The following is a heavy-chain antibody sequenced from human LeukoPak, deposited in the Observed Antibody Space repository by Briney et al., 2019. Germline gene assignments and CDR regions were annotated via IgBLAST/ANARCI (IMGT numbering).Heavy chain of an antibody. CDR2: ISSSGSTI. CDR1: GFTFSSYE. D-gene: IGHD5-18*01. Sequence: GGSLRLSCAASGFTFSSYEMNWVRQAPGKGLERVSYISSSGSTIYYADSVKGRFTISRDNAKNSLYLQMSSLRAEDTAVYYCARAGRSYGYLPGKDLDYWGQGTLVTVSS. CDR3: ARAGRSYGYLPGKDLDY. V-gene: IGHV3-48*03. J-gene: IGHJ4*02.